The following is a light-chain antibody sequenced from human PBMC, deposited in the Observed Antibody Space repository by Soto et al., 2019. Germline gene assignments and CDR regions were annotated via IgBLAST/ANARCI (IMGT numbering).Light chain of an antibody. CDR3: QHRSNWPPFT. J-gene: IGKJ3*01. Sequence: EIVLTQSPATLSLSPGERATLSCRASQGVANSLAWYQHKPGQAPRLLIYDASNRAAGIPARFSGSGSGTDFTLTISSLEPEDFAVYYCQHRSNWPPFTFGPGTKVDIK. V-gene: IGKV3-11*01. CDR2: DAS. CDR1: QGVANS.